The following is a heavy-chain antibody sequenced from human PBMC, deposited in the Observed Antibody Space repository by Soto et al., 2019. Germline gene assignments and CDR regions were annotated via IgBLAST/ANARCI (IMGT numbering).Heavy chain of an antibody. CDR3: ARTPGWYFDV. V-gene: IGHV4-4*07. Sequence: QVQLLESGPGLVKPSETLSLTCNVSGGYISTYYWSWIRQPAGKGLEWMGRIHASGNTDYDPSLKSRVTMSVDTSKNQFSLRLTSFTAADTAVYYCARTPGWYFDVWGQGTLVTVSS. J-gene: IGHJ4*02. CDR1: GGYISTYY. D-gene: IGHD6-19*01. CDR2: IHASGNT.